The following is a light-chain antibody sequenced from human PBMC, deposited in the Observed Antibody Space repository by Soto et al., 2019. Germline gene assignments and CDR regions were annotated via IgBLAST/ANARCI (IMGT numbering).Light chain of an antibody. CDR1: SSDVGKYDR. Sequence: QSVLTQPPSVSGSPGQSVTISCTGTSSDVGKYDRVSWYQQPPGTAPKLIIYEVTNRPSGVLARFSGSKSGNTASLTISGLQAEDEADYYCSSYTSTSRYAFGAGTKVTVL. CDR3: SSYTSTSRYA. CDR2: EVT. J-gene: IGLJ1*01. V-gene: IGLV2-18*02.